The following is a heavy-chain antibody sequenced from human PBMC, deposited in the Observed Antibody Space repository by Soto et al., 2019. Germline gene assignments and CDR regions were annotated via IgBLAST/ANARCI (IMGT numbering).Heavy chain of an antibody. V-gene: IGHV1-58*01. CDR1: GFTFTSSA. J-gene: IGHJ4*02. D-gene: IGHD5-12*01. CDR2: IVVGSGNT. Sequence: ASVKVSCKASGFTFTSSAVQWVRQARGQRLEGIGWIVVGSGNTNYAQKFQERVTITRDMSTSTAYKELSSLRSEDTAVYYCAAARSGYDKLSYWGQGTLVTVSS. CDR3: AAARSGYDKLSY.